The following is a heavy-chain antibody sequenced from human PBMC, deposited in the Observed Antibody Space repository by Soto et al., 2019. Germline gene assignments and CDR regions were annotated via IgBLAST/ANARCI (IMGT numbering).Heavy chain of an antibody. V-gene: IGHV3-23*01. CDR3: VKDDGGYPSTAPH. Sequence: EVQLLESGGGLVQPGGSLRISCAASGITISNYPMSWVRQAPGKGLDWVSGISGSGDRTYYADSAKGRFTISKDISRNSLSLQLDSLGVEHTAVYFCVKDDGGYPSTAPHWGQGTLVTVSS. D-gene: IGHD3-22*01. J-gene: IGHJ4*02. CDR1: GITISNYP. CDR2: ISGSGDRT.